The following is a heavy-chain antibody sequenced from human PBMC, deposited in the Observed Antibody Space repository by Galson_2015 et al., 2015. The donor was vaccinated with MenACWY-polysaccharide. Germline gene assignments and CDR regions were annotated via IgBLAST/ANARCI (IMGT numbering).Heavy chain of an antibody. D-gene: IGHD6-19*01. CDR1: GFSLSADW. J-gene: IGHJ4*02. V-gene: IGHV3-7*01. CDR3: ARTIQWLVHFDS. Sequence: SLRLSCAASGFSLSADWMNWVRQVPGKGLEWVANIRPDGGEMFYVDSVKGRFTISRDNAKNSLYLQMNNLRAEDTAVYYCARTIQWLVHFDSWGQGTLVTVSS. CDR2: IRPDGGEM.